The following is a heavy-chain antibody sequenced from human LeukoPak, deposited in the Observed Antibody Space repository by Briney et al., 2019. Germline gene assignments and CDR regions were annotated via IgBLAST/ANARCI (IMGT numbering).Heavy chain of an antibody. Sequence: GGSLRLSCAASGFIFSDYYMTWIRQAPGKGLEWISYISISGTTNYYADSVKGRFTISRDNAKNALYLQMNSLRDDDTAIYYCARDLWDGYPSSPAALWGQGTLVTVSS. CDR1: GFIFSDYY. CDR2: ISISGTTN. J-gene: IGHJ1*01. CDR3: ARDLWDGYPSSPAAL. V-gene: IGHV3-11*04. D-gene: IGHD3-16*01.